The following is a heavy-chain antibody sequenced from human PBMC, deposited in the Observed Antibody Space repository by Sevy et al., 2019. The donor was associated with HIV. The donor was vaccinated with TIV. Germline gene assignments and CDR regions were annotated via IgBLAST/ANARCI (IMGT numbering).Heavy chain of an antibody. CDR3: ARHIGYSDSSRFDP. CDR2: IHSNGNT. V-gene: IGHV4-39*01. D-gene: IGHD3-22*01. J-gene: IGHJ5*02. Sequence: SETLSLTCIVSGDSITSGNYYWGWIRQSPGKGLECIGSIHSNGNTYYNPSLRSRVAISVDTSKNQFSLRLTSVTAADTTIYYCARHIGYSDSSRFDPWCQGMLVTVSS. CDR1: GDSITSGNYY.